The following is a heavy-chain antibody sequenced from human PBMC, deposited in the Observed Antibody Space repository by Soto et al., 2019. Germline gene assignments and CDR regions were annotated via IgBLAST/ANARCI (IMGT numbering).Heavy chain of an antibody. CDR2: IYNSGST. CDR3: ARGVDTMAFDH. Sequence: QVQLQESGPGLVKPSQTLSLTCTVSGDSLRSGDYYWSWSRQPPGKGLEWIGYIYNSGSTYYEPSLRSRLTISEDLSKNQLSLRLTAVTAADTAVYYCARGVDTMAFDHWGQGTLVTVSS. CDR1: GDSLRSGDYY. V-gene: IGHV4-30-4*01. J-gene: IGHJ5*02. D-gene: IGHD2-2*01.